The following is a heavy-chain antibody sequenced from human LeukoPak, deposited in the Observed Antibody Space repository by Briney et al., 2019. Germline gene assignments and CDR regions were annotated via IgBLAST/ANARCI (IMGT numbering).Heavy chain of an antibody. CDR3: VREPKSREVGPPGPLDY. J-gene: IGHJ4*02. D-gene: IGHD1-26*01. CDR1: GFTFSSFW. V-gene: IGHV3-74*01. CDR2: TNTDGSST. Sequence: GGSLRLSCAASGFTFSSFWMHWVRQAPGKGLVWVSRTNTDGSSTTYADSVKGRFTISRDNAQNTLYLQMNSLRAEDTAVYYCVREPKSREVGPPGPLDYWGQGTLVTVSS.